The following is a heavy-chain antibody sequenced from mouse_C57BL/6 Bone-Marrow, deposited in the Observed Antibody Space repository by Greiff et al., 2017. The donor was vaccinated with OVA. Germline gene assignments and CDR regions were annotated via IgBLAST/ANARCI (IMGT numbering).Heavy chain of an antibody. CDR2: IDPENGDT. V-gene: IGHV14-4*01. CDR1: GFNIKDDY. CDR3: TTLDYSYAMDY. Sequence: VQLQQSGAELVRPGASVKLSCTASGFNIKDDYMHWVKQRPEQGLEWIGWIDPENGDTEYASKFQGKATITADTSSNTAYLQLSSLTSEDTAVYYCTTLDYSYAMDYGGQGTSVTVSS. D-gene: IGHD2-4*01. J-gene: IGHJ4*01.